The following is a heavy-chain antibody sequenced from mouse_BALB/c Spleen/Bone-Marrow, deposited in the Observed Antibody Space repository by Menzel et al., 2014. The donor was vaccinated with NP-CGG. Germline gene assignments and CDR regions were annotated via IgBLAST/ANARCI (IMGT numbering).Heavy chain of an antibody. CDR1: GFNIKDYY. Sequence: VQLKQSGAELVRPGALVKLSCKASGFNIKDYYMHWVKQRPEQGLEWIGWIDPENGNTIYDPKFQGEASITADTSSNTGYLQLSSLTSEDTAVYYCAMITTYWGQGTTLTVSS. V-gene: IGHV14-1*02. J-gene: IGHJ2*01. D-gene: IGHD2-4*01. CDR3: AMITTY. CDR2: IDPENGNT.